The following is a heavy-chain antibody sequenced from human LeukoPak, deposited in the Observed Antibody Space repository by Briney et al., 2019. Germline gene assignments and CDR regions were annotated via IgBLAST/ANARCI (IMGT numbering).Heavy chain of an antibody. CDR1: GGSMSYYY. CDR2: IYYSGST. D-gene: IGHD6-13*01. V-gene: IGHV4-59*01. CDR3: ARLVGSSSYYFDY. Sequence: ASETLSLTCSVSGGSMSYYYWSWIRQPPGKRLEWIGYIYYSGSTNYNPSLKSRVTISVDTSKNQFSLKLSSVTAADTAVYYCARLVGSSSYYFDYWGQGTLVTVSS. J-gene: IGHJ4*02.